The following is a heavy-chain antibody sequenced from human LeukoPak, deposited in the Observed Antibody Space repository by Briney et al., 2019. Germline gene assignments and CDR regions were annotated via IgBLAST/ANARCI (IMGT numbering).Heavy chain of an antibody. CDR3: ASQISGWSDYYYYGMDV. D-gene: IGHD6-19*01. CDR1: GFTFSSHG. Sequence: GRSLRLSCAASGFTFSSHGMHWVRQAPGKGLEWVAVISYDGSNKYHADSVKGRFTISRDNSKNTLYLQMNSLRAEDTAVYYCASQISGWSDYYYYGMDVWGKGTTVTVSS. J-gene: IGHJ6*04. CDR2: ISYDGSNK. V-gene: IGHV3-30*03.